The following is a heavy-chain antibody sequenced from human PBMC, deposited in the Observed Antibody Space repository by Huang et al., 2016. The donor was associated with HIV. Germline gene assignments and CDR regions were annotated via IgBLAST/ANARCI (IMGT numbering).Heavy chain of an antibody. CDR2: NYYSGST. J-gene: IGHJ3*02. Sequence: QLQLQGSGPGLVKPSETLSLTCTVSGGSITSSSYYWGWIRQPPGKGLEWGGSNYYSGSTDYNPSLKGRVTVSVDTSKNQFSLKLSSVTAADTAVYYCARHFSYYDSSGYTPWDAFDIWGQGTMVTVSS. CDR1: GGSITSSSYY. D-gene: IGHD3-22*01. V-gene: IGHV4-39*01. CDR3: ARHFSYYDSSGYTPWDAFDI.